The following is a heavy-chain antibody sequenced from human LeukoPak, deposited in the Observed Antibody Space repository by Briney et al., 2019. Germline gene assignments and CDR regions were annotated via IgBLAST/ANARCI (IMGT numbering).Heavy chain of an antibody. Sequence: GGSLRLSCAASGFTFYDYGMTWVRQAPGKGLEWVSTISGSGLSTYYADSVKGRFTISRDNSKNTLYLQMNSLRAEDTAVYYCAKDREAYYYGSGSSCFDYWGQGTLVTVSS. D-gene: IGHD3-10*01. V-gene: IGHV3-23*01. CDR2: ISGSGLST. J-gene: IGHJ4*02. CDR1: GFTFYDYG. CDR3: AKDREAYYYGSGSSCFDY.